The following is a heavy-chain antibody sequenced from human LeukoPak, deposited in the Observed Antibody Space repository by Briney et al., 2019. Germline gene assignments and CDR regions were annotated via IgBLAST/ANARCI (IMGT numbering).Heavy chain of an antibody. CDR3: AREMEDYVWGSYRYTTFDY. CDR2: ISAYNGNT. CDR1: GYTFTSYG. V-gene: IGHV1-18*01. Sequence: ASVKVSCKASGYTFTSYGISWVRQAPGHGLEWMGWISAYNGNTNYAQKLQGRVTMTTDTSTSTADMELRSLRSDDTAVCYCAREMEDYVWGSYRYTTFDYWGQGTLVTVSS. J-gene: IGHJ4*02. D-gene: IGHD3-16*02.